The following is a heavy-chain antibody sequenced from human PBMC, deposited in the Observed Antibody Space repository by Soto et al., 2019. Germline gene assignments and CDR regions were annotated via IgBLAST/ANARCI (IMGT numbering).Heavy chain of an antibody. V-gene: IGHV3-30-3*01. Sequence: QSGGSLRLSCAASGFTFSSYAMHWVRQAPGKGLEWVAVISYDGSNKYYADSVKGRFTISRDNSKNTLYLQMNSLRAEDTAVYYCAREHPNYYDSSGYPDYWGQGTLVTVSS. CDR2: ISYDGSNK. J-gene: IGHJ4*02. CDR1: GFTFSSYA. D-gene: IGHD3-22*01. CDR3: AREHPNYYDSSGYPDY.